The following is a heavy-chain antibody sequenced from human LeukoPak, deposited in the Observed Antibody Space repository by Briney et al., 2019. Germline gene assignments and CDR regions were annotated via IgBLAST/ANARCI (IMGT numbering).Heavy chain of an antibody. V-gene: IGHV4-38-2*01. D-gene: IGHD2-2*01. J-gene: IGHJ4*02. Sequence: PSETLSLTCAVSGYSISSGYYWGWIRQPPGKGLEWIGSIYHSGSTYYNPSLKSRVTISVDTSKNQFSLKLSSVTAADTAVYYCARPRIDCSSTSCWTFVYWGQGTLVTVSS. CDR2: IYHSGST. CDR1: GYSISSGYY. CDR3: ARPRIDCSSTSCWTFVY.